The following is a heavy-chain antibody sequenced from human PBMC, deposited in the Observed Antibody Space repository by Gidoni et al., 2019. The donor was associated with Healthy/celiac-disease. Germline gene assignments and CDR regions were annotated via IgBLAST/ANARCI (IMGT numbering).Heavy chain of an antibody. CDR1: DFTFSSYW. CDR2: IKQDGSEK. CDR3: ARVRGFSEWLSGISKTFDP. J-gene: IGHJ5*02. Sequence: EVQLVESGGGLVQPGGSLRLSCAACDFTFSSYWLSWVLQAPGTGLKWVANIKQDGSEKYYVDSVKGRFTISRDNAKNALYLQMNSLRAEDTAVYYCARVRGFSEWLSGISKTFDPWGQGTLVTVSS. D-gene: IGHD3-3*01. V-gene: IGHV3-7*01.